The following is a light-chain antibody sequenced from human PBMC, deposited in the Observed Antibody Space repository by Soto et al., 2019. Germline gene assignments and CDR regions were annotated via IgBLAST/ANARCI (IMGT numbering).Light chain of an antibody. V-gene: IGKV1-17*01. Sequence: DIQMPQSPSSLSASVGDRVTITCRASQGIANDLGWYQQKPGKVTKRLNSAASSLQSGVPSRFSGSGSGTEFTRTISSLQPEDFATYYWLQHNSDPLTFGQGRRLEIK. CDR2: AAS. CDR1: QGIAND. CDR3: LQHNSDPLT. J-gene: IGKJ5*01.